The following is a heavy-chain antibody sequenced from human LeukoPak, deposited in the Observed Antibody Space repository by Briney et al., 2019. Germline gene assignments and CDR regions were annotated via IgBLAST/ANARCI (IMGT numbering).Heavy chain of an antibody. J-gene: IGHJ6*03. CDR1: GGSISSRPYY. D-gene: IGHD6-6*01. Sequence: TSETLSLTCTVSGGSISSRPYYWGWVRQPPGKGLEWIGTISYSGTTYYSPSLRSRVTISLDTSKNQFSLKLSSVTAADTAIYYCARDFSSSSTVYYYYYVDVWGKGTTVTVSS. V-gene: IGHV4-39*07. CDR2: ISYSGTT. CDR3: ARDFSSSSTVYYYYYVDV.